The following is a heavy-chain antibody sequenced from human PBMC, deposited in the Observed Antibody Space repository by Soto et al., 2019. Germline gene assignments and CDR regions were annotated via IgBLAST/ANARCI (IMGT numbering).Heavy chain of an antibody. CDR1: NYTFTSYG. J-gene: IGHJ4*01. Sequence: GASVKVSCKAANYTFTSYGINWVLHALGQGLEWMGWISVNNANTNSTQTFKSRFTMTTDASTTTASIGLWNLTAAEQAVTSCARGTSYYDNSGYFYCDYWGQGTLVTVSS. D-gene: IGHD3-22*01. CDR2: ISVNNANT. CDR3: ARGTSYYDNSGYFYCDY. V-gene: IGHV1-18*01.